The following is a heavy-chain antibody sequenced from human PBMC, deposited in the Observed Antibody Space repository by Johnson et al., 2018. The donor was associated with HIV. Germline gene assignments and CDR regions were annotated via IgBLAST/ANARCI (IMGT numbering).Heavy chain of an antibody. D-gene: IGHD6-19*01. J-gene: IGHJ3*01. Sequence: QVQLVESGGGLVKPGGSLRLSCAASGFTFSDYYMSWIRQAPGKGLEWVSYISSSGSTIYYADSVKGRFTISRDNSKNTLYLQMNSLRVGDTAVYYCGTPLALGSCWYPPVQDAFDVWGQGTMVTVSS. CDR2: ISSSGSTI. V-gene: IGHV3-11*01. CDR1: GFTFSDYY. CDR3: GTPLALGSCWYPPVQDAFDV.